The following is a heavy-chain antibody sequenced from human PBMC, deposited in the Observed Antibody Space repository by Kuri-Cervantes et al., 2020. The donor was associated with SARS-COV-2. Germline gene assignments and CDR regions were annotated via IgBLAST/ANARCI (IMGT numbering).Heavy chain of an antibody. D-gene: IGHD4-17*01. CDR2: ISAYNGNT. Sequence: ASVKVSCKASGYTFTSYGISWVRQAPGQGLEWMGWISAYNGNTNYAQKLQGRVTMTTDTSTSTAYMELRSLRSDDTAVYYCARDYPVEPELYSSTIQLWPNHMTTVTTGLGYWGQGTLVTVSS. CDR3: ARDYPVEPELYSSTIQLWPNHMTTVTTGLGY. J-gene: IGHJ4*02. V-gene: IGHV1-18*01. CDR1: GYTFTSYG.